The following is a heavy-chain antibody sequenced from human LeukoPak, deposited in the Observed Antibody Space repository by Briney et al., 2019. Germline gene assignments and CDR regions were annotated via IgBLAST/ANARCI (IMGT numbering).Heavy chain of an antibody. CDR3: ARDAVGQENDFDY. CDR2: ISAYNGNT. V-gene: IGHV1-18*01. J-gene: IGHJ4*02. Sequence: ASVKVSCKASGYTFTNYIISWVRQAPGQGLEWMGWISAYNGNTNYAQKLQGRVTMTTDTSTATAYMELSRPGSDDTAIYYCARDAVGQENDFDYWGQGTLVTVSS. CDR1: GYTFTNYI. D-gene: IGHD1-1*01.